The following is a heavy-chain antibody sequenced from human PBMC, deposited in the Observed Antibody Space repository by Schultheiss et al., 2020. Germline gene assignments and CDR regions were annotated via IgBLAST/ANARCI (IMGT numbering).Heavy chain of an antibody. CDR2: ITSGSVTI. Sequence: GSLRLSCAASGFTFSSYSMNWVRQAPGKGLEWVSYITSGSVTIHYADSVKGRFTISRDNSKNTLYLQMNSLRAEDTAVYYCARVAVAGEGGYYYGMDVWGQGTTVTVSS. J-gene: IGHJ6*02. CDR3: ARVAVAGEGGYYYGMDV. V-gene: IGHV3-48*01. D-gene: IGHD6-19*01. CDR1: GFTFSSYS.